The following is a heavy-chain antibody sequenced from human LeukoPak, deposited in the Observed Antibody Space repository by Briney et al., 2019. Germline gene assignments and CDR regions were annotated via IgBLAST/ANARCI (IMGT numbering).Heavy chain of an antibody. Sequence: SETLSLTCAVYGGSFSGYYRSWIRQPPGKGLEWIGEINHSGSTNYNPSLKSRVTISVDTSKNQFSLKLSSVTAADTAVYYCARDPSSSWTNWFDPWGQGTLVTVSS. CDR1: GGSFSGYY. J-gene: IGHJ5*02. D-gene: IGHD6-13*01. CDR2: INHSGST. CDR3: ARDPSSSWTNWFDP. V-gene: IGHV4-34*01.